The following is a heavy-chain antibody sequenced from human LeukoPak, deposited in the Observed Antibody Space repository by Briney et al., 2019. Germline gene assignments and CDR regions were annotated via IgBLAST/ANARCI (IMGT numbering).Heavy chain of an antibody. CDR2: ISSSGSTI. J-gene: IGHJ6*03. CDR1: GFTFSDYY. Sequence: GGSLRLSCAAPGFTFSDYYMSWIRQAPGKGLEWVSYISSSGSTIYYADSVKGRFTISRDNAKNSLYLQMNSLRAEDTAVYYCARGRPPGPYYYMDVWGKGTTVTVSS. V-gene: IGHV3-11*01. CDR3: ARGRPPGPYYYMDV.